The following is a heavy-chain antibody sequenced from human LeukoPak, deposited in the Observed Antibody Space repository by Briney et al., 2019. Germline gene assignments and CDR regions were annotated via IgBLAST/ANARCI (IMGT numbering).Heavy chain of an antibody. Sequence: GGSLRLSCAASGFTFSSCSMNWVRQAPGKGLEWVSSISSSGSYIYYADLAKGRFTISRDNAKNSLYLQMHSLRAEDTAVYYCARVADYDVLTGYDKYYFDYWGQGILVTVSS. CDR2: ISSSGSYI. J-gene: IGHJ4*02. D-gene: IGHD3-9*01. CDR1: GFTFSSCS. CDR3: ARVADYDVLTGYDKYYFDY. V-gene: IGHV3-21*01.